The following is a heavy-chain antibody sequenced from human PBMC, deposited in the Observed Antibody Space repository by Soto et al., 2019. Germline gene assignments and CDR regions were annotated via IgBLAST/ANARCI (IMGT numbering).Heavy chain of an antibody. J-gene: IGHJ4*02. CDR1: GYTFTSYY. D-gene: IGHD3-16*01. CDR2: INPNSGDT. Sequence: QAQLVQSGAEVKKPGASVKVSCEASGYTFTSYYMHWVRQAPGQGLEWMGWINPNSGDTKYAQKFRGRVTMTRDTSITTAYMEVKMLTSDDTAVYYCARLTYGGHGVYFDYWGQGTLVTVSS. CDR3: ARLTYGGHGVYFDY. V-gene: IGHV1-2*02.